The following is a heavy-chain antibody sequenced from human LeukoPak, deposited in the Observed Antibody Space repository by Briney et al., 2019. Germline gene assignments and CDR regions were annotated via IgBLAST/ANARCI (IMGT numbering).Heavy chain of an antibody. V-gene: IGHV4-59*08. CDR1: SGSISSYY. CDR3: ARHVEQWLTHFDY. D-gene: IGHD6-19*01. CDR2: IYHSGST. J-gene: IGHJ4*02. Sequence: KPSETLSLTCTVSSGSISSYYWSWIRQPPGKGLEWIGYIYHSGSTNYNPSLKSRVVISVDTSKNQFSLKLSSVTAADTAVYYCARHVEQWLTHFDYWGQGTLVTVSS.